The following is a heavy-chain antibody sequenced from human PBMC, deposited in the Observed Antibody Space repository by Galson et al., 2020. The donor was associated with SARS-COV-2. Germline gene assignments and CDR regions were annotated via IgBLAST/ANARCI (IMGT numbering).Heavy chain of an antibody. V-gene: IGHV1-46*01. J-gene: IGHJ4*02. CDR1: GYMFTSFY. CDR2: IDPRGRII. CDR3: AREIEKMATINFDS. Sequence: ASVKVSCKASGYMFTSFYIHWVRQVPGQGPEWMGMIDPRGRIINYAQNFQGRVAMTRDMSTSTVYMELSSLRSGDTAVYYCAREIEKMATINFDSWGQGTLVTVSS.